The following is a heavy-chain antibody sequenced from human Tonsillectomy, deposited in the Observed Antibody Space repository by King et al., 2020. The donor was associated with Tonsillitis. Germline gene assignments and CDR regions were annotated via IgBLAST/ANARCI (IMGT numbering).Heavy chain of an antibody. Sequence: LQLQESGPGLVKPSETLSLTCTVSGGSISSSSYYWGWIRQPPGKGLEWIGSIYYSGSTYYNPSLKSRVTISVDTSKNQFSLKLSSVTAADTAVYYCARRNYYDSSGYWVDYWGQGTLVTVSS. D-gene: IGHD3-22*01. CDR3: ARRNYYDSSGYWVDY. V-gene: IGHV4-39*01. CDR1: GGSISSSSYY. J-gene: IGHJ4*02. CDR2: IYYSGST.